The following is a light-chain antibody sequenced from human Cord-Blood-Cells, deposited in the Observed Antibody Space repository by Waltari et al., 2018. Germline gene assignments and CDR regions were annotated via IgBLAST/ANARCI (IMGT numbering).Light chain of an antibody. J-gene: IGKJ4*01. CDR2: AAS. CDR1: QAISSY. CDR3: QQLNSYPLT. Sequence: DIQLTQSPSFLSASVGDRVTNICRASQAISSYLAWYQQKPGKAPKLLIYAASTLQSGVPSRFIGSGSGTEFTLTISSLQPEDFATYYCQQLNSYPLTFGGGTKVEIK. V-gene: IGKV1-9*01.